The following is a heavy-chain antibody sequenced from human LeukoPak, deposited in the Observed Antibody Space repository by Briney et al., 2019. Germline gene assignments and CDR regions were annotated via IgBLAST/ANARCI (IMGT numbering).Heavy chain of an antibody. CDR2: IIPIFGTA. CDR3: AREGAKIAFDI. CDR1: GGTFSSYA. D-gene: IGHD3-16*01. V-gene: IGHV1-69*05. Sequence: GASVKVSCKASGGTFSSYAISWVRQAPGQGLERMGRIIPIFGTANYAQKFQGRVTITTDESTSTAYMELSGLRSEDTAVYYCAREGAKIAFDIWGQGTMVTVSS. J-gene: IGHJ3*02.